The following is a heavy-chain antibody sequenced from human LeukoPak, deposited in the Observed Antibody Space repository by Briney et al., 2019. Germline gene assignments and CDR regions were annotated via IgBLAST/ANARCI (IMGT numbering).Heavy chain of an antibody. V-gene: IGHV3-66*01. Sequence: GGSLRLSCAAPGFSVSSNHMSWVRQAPGKGLEWVSVIYSSGNTHYADSVKGRFTISRDNSKNTLYLQMNSLRAEDTAVYYCARGIAAVGIVGVFDCWGQGTLVTVSS. D-gene: IGHD6-13*01. CDR3: ARGIAAVGIVGVFDC. CDR2: IYSSGNT. CDR1: GFSVSSNH. J-gene: IGHJ4*02.